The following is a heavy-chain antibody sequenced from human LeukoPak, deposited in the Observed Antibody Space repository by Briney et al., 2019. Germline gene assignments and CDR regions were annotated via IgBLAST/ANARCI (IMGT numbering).Heavy chain of an antibody. CDR1: GDSVSSNSAA. CDR3: ASSLTTVTSWFDP. V-gene: IGHV6-1*01. D-gene: IGHD4-17*01. CDR2: TYYRSKWYN. Sequence: SQTLSLTCAISGDSVSSNSAAWNWIRQSPSRGLEWLGRTYYRSKWYNDYAVSVKSRITINPDASKNQFSLQLSSVTAADTAVYYCASSLTTVTSWFDPWGQGTLVTVSS. J-gene: IGHJ5*02.